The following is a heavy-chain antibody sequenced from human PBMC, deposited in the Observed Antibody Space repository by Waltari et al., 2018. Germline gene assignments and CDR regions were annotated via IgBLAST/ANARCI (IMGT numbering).Heavy chain of an antibody. D-gene: IGHD6-6*01. CDR3: AKDVRQLANFDY. Sequence: EVQLLESGGGLVQPGGSLRLSCAASGFTFSSYAMSWVRQAPGKGLEWGSAISGSGGRTYYADSVKGRFTISRDNSKNTLYLQMNSLRAEDTAVYYCAKDVRQLANFDYWGQGTLVTVSS. V-gene: IGHV3-23*01. J-gene: IGHJ4*02. CDR2: ISGSGGRT. CDR1: GFTFSSYA.